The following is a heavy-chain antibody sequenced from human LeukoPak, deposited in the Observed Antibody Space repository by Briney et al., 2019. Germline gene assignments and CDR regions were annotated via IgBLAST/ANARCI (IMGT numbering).Heavy chain of an antibody. CDR1: GYSFTSYW. CDR3: ARLLLDYGGNFFRVRDAQLLDY. D-gene: IGHD4-17*01. Sequence: GESLKISCKGSGYSFTSYWIGWVRQMPGKGLEWMGIIYPGDSDTRYSPSFQGQVTISADKSISTAYLQWSSLKASDTAMYYCARLLLDYGGNFFRVRDAQLLDYWGQGTLVTVSS. V-gene: IGHV5-51*01. CDR2: IYPGDSDT. J-gene: IGHJ4*02.